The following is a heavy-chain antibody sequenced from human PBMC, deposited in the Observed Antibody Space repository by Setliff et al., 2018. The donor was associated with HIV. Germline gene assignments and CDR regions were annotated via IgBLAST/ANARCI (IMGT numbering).Heavy chain of an antibody. D-gene: IGHD1-1*01. Sequence: SETLSLTCTVSGVSISNYYWNWIRQPPGKGLEWIGYIFTSGDTNYNPSLRSRVTLSVDTSKNQFSLKLSSVTAADTAVYYCARRHNDNTLYYFDYWGQGTLVTASS. V-gene: IGHV4-4*09. CDR1: GVSISNYY. J-gene: IGHJ4*02. CDR3: ARRHNDNTLYYFDY. CDR2: IFTSGDT.